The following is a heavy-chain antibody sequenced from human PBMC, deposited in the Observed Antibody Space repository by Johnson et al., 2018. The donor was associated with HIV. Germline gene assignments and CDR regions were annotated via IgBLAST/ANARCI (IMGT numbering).Heavy chain of an antibody. V-gene: IGHV3-9*01. J-gene: IGHJ3*02. Sequence: VQLVESGGGVVQPGGSLRLSCAASGFTFDDYAMHWVRQAPGKGLEWVSGISWNSGSIGYADSVKGRFTISRDNAKNSLYLQMNSLRAEDTAVYYCARALLIAARPVGAFDIWGQGTMVTVSS. CDR2: ISWNSGSI. CDR1: GFTFDDYA. D-gene: IGHD6-6*01. CDR3: ARALLIAARPVGAFDI.